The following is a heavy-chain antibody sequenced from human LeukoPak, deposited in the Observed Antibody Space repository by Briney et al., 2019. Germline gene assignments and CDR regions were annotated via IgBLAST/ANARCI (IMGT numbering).Heavy chain of an antibody. CDR3: VRIRSAGWYFVGADF. V-gene: IGHV3-20*04. D-gene: IGHD6-19*01. CDR1: GFKFDDFG. CDR2: INWNGVST. J-gene: IGHJ4*02. Sequence: GGSLRLSCAASGFKFDDFGMSWVRQRPGKNLEWVSSINWNGVSTGYGDSVKDRFTISRDNAKNSLYVQMNTLRAEDTAVYFCVRIRSAGWYFVGADFWGQGVLVTVSS.